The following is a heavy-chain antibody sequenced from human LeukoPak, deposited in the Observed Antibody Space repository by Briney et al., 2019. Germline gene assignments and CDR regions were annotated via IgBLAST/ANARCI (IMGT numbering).Heavy chain of an antibody. CDR3: ARTLGIARIAVGYWFDP. J-gene: IGHJ5*02. CDR1: GYTFTSYD. Sequence: ASVKISCKASGYTFTSYDINWVRQATGQGLEWMGWMNPNSGNTGYAQKFQGRVTMTRNTSISTAYMELSSLRSEDTAVYYCARTLGIARIAVGYWFDPWGQGTLVTVSS. CDR2: MNPNSGNT. V-gene: IGHV1-8*01. D-gene: IGHD6-19*01.